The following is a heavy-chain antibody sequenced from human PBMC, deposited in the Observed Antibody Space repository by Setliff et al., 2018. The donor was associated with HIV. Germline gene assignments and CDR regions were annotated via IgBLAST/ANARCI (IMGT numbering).Heavy chain of an antibody. CDR3: ARDFGGYCSSMSCPGLFDP. V-gene: IGHV1-69*10. CDR2: IIPILGIA. CDR1: GGTFSSYA. D-gene: IGHD2-2*01. Sequence: SVKVSCKASGGTFSSYAISWVRQAPGQGLEWMGGIIPILGIANYAQKFQGRVTITADKSTSTAYMELNSLRSEDTAVYYCARDFGGYCSSMSCPGLFDPWGQGTLVT. J-gene: IGHJ5*02.